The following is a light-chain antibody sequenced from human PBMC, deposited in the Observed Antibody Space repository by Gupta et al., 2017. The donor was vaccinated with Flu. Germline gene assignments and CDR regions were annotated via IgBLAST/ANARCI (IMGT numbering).Light chain of an antibody. CDR1: QPINNR. Sequence: IVLTQSPVTLSLSQGARATLSCRASQPINNRLAWYQQRLGQPPRLLIYDASYRAAGIPASFSGGGSGTDFTLTISSLESEDIAVYFCQQCADWPPTFGQGTKVEI. J-gene: IGKJ2*01. CDR3: QQCADWPPT. CDR2: DAS. V-gene: IGKV3-11*01.